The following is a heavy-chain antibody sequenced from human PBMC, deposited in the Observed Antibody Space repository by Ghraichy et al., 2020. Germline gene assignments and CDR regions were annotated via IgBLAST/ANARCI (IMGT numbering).Heavy chain of an antibody. D-gene: IGHD1-1*01. V-gene: IGHV3-7*03. J-gene: IGHJ3*02. Sequence: GGSLRLSCAASGFTVSVYCMTWVRQAPGKGLEWVASITHDGSTKYYVDSVEGRFTISRDNAKNSLFLQMNSLRAEDTAVYYCVRGTPLPGLDIWGRGTLVTVSS. CDR1: GFTVSVYC. CDR3: VRGTPLPGLDI. CDR2: ITHDGSTK.